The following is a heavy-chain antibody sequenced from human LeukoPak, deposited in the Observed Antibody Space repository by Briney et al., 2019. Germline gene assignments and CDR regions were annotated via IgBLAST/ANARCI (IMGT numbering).Heavy chain of an antibody. Sequence: PSETLSLTCAVYGGSFSGYYWSWIRQPPGKGLEWIGEINHSGSTNYNPSLKSRVTVSVDTSKNQFSLKLSSVTAADTAVYYCARLNRRYGSGGSCYSYYFDYWGQGTLVTVSS. J-gene: IGHJ4*02. CDR1: GGSFSGYY. CDR3: ARLNRRYGSGGSCYSYYFDY. CDR2: INHSGST. V-gene: IGHV4-34*01. D-gene: IGHD2-15*01.